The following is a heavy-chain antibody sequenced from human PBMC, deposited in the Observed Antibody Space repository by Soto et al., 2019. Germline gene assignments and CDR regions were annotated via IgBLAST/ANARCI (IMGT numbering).Heavy chain of an antibody. D-gene: IGHD5-12*01. V-gene: IGHV3-66*01. CDR2: LYGGGGT. CDR1: GFSVSNNY. CDR3: ARGGYDGGFLYYGMDV. Sequence: EVQVVESGGGLVQRGGSLRLSCAASGFSVSNNYMSWVRQAPGKGLECVSVLYGGGGTYYADSVKGRFTISRDNSKNTLYLQMNSLRAEDTAVYYCARGGYDGGFLYYGMDVWGQGTTVTVSS. J-gene: IGHJ6*02.